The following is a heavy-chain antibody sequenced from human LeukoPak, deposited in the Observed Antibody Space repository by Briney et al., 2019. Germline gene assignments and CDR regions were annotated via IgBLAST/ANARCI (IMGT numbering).Heavy chain of an antibody. CDR1: GFTFSSYW. CDR3: ARDDWRIWDQPNGMDV. CDR2: INSDGSST. J-gene: IGHJ6*04. D-gene: IGHD2-2*01. V-gene: IGHV3-74*01. Sequence: GGSLRLSCAASGFTFSSYWMHRVRQAPGKGLVWVSRINSDGSSTSYADSVKGRFTISRDNAKNTLYLQMNSLRAEDTAVYYCARDDWRIWDQPNGMDVWGKGTTVTVSS.